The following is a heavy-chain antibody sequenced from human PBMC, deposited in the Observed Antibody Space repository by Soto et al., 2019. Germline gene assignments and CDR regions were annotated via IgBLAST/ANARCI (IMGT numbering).Heavy chain of an antibody. V-gene: IGHV4-31*03. CDR2: IYYSGST. CDR3: ARDGIAAAHDAFDI. CDR1: GGSISSGGYY. J-gene: IGHJ3*02. D-gene: IGHD6-13*01. Sequence: QVQLQESGPGLVKPSQTLSLTCTVSGGSISSGGYYWSWIRQHPGKGLEWIGYIYYSGSTYYNPSLKSRVTISGDTSKNQFSLKLSSVTAADTAVYYCARDGIAAAHDAFDIWGQGTMVTVSS.